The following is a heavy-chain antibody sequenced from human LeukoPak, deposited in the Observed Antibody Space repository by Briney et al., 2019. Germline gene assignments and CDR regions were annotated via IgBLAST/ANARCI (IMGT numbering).Heavy chain of an antibody. J-gene: IGHJ5*02. Sequence: SETLSLTCTVSGGSISSYYWSWIRQPPGKGLEWIGYIYYSGSTNYNPSLKSRVTISVDTSKNQFSLKLSSVTAADTAVYYCARGVVVVAAMSINWFDPWGQGTLVTVSS. V-gene: IGHV4-59*12. CDR1: GGSISSYY. D-gene: IGHD2-15*01. CDR2: IYYSGST. CDR3: ARGVVVVAAMSINWFDP.